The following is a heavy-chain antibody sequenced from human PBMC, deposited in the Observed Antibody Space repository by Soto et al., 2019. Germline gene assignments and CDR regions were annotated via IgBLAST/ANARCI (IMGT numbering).Heavy chain of an antibody. CDR2: ISSSGSTI. D-gene: IGHD1-26*01. V-gene: IGHV3-48*03. CDR3: ARGRYSGSYYFDY. J-gene: IGHJ4*02. Sequence: GGSLRLSCAASGFTFSSYEMNWVRQAPGKGLEWVSYISSSGSTIYYADSVKGRFTISRDNAKNSLYLQMNSPRAEDTAVYYCARGRYSGSYYFDYWGQGTLVTVSS. CDR1: GFTFSSYE.